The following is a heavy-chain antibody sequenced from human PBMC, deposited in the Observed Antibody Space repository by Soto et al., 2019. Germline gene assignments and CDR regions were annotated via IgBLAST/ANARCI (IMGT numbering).Heavy chain of an antibody. J-gene: IGHJ6*02. CDR2: IVVGSGNT. CDR1: GFTFTSYA. V-gene: IGHV1-58*01. D-gene: IGHD2-15*01. CDR3: AGYLSLATGYCYYGLDV. Sequence: ASVKVSCKASGFTFTSYAVQWVRQARGQRLEWIGWIVVGSGNTNYAQKFQERVTITTDESTSKAYMELSSLRSEGTAVYYCAGYLSLATGYCYYGLDVWGQGTTVTVSS.